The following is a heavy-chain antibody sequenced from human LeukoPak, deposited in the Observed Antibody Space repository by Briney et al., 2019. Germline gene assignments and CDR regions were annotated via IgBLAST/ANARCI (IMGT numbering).Heavy chain of an antibody. CDR3: AGDSSGYVYNFDY. J-gene: IGHJ4*02. CDR1: GGSISSYY. CDR2: IYYSGST. V-gene: IGHV4-59*01. Sequence: PSETLSLTCTVSGGSISSYYWSWIRQPPGKGLEWIGYIYYSGSTNYNPSLKSRVTISVDTSKNQFSLKLSSVTAADTAVYYCAGDSSGYVYNFDYWGQGTLVTVSS. D-gene: IGHD5-12*01.